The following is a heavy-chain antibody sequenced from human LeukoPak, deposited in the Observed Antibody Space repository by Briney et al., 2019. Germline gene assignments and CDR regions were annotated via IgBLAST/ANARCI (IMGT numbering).Heavy chain of an antibody. CDR2: IIPIFGTA. J-gene: IGHJ6*02. Sequence: SVKVSCKASGGTFSSYAISWVRQAPGQGLEWMGGIIPIFGTANYAQKFQGRVTITADESTSTAYMELSSLRSEDTAVYYCARDKQAYYYDSSGYWHSYYGVDVWGQGTTVTVSS. V-gene: IGHV1-69*13. CDR1: GGTFSSYA. CDR3: ARDKQAYYYDSSGYWHSYYGVDV. D-gene: IGHD3-22*01.